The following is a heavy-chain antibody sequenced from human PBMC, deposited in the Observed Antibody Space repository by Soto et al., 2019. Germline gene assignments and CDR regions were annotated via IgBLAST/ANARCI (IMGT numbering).Heavy chain of an antibody. CDR3: TRLIDIVVVPAANGEYYYYYYGIDV. CDR2: IRSKANSYAT. CDR1: GFTFSGSA. Sequence: EVQLVESGGGLVQPGGSLKLSCAASGFTFSGSAMHWVRQASGKGLEWVGRIRSKANSYATAYAASVKGRFTISRDDSKNTAYLQMNSLKTEDTAVYYCTRLIDIVVVPAANGEYYYYYYGIDVRGQGTTVTVSS. D-gene: IGHD2-2*01. J-gene: IGHJ6*02. V-gene: IGHV3-73*02.